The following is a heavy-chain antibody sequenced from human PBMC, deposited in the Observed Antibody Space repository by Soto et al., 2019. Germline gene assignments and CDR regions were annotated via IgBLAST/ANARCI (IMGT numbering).Heavy chain of an antibody. Sequence: SETLSLTCAVYGGSFSGYYWSWIRQPPGKGLVWIGEINHSGSTNYNPSLKSRVTISVDTSKSQVSLKLSSVTATDTAVYYCARGHFVIGYDSSGYYYGIKRVNFDYWGQGTLVTVSS. J-gene: IGHJ4*02. CDR1: GGSFSGYY. CDR3: ARGHFVIGYDSSGYYYGIKRVNFDY. D-gene: IGHD3-22*01. V-gene: IGHV4-34*01. CDR2: INHSGST.